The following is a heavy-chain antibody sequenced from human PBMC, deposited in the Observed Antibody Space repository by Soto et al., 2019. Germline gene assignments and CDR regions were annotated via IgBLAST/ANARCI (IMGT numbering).Heavy chain of an antibody. CDR2: ISGSGGST. J-gene: IGHJ5*02. Sequence: EVQLLESGGGLVQPGGSLRLSCAASGFTFSSYAMSWVRQAPGKGLEWVSAISGSGGSTYYADSVKGRFTISRDNSKNTLYRQMNSLRAEDTAVYYCAKVRSYYYGSGNENWFDPWGQGSLVTVSS. D-gene: IGHD3-10*01. V-gene: IGHV3-23*01. CDR1: GFTFSSYA. CDR3: AKVRSYYYGSGNENWFDP.